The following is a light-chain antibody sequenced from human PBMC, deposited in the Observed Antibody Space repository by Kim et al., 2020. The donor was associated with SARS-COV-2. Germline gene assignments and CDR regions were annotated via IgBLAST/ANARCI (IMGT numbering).Light chain of an antibody. CDR1: QSVNRKN. V-gene: IGKV3-20*01. CDR2: GAS. CDR3: EQYDGSPPT. J-gene: IGKJ1*01. Sequence: EIVLTQSPGTLSLSAGERATLSCRASQSVNRKNFAWYQQKPGQTPRLVIYGASSRATGIPDRFSGSGSGTDFTLTISRLEPEDFAVYYCEQYDGSPPTFGQGTKVDIK.